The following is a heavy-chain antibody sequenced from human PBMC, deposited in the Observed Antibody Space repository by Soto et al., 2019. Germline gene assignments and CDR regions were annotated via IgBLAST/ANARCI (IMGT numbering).Heavy chain of an antibody. J-gene: IGHJ4*02. D-gene: IGHD3-9*01. Sequence: PGGSLRLSCAASGFTFNTYAMSWVRQAPGKGLEWVSGISGSGGSTYYADSVKGRFTISRDNSKNTLFLQMNSLRAEETAVYYCAKTRHHYDILTGYYSDYWGQGTLVTVSS. CDR2: ISGSGGST. CDR1: GFTFNTYA. V-gene: IGHV3-23*01. CDR3: AKTRHHYDILTGYYSDY.